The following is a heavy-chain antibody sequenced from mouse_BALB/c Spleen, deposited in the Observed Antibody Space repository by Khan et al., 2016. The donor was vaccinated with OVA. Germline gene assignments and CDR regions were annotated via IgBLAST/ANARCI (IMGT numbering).Heavy chain of an antibody. CDR3: ATLYGDPIHY. J-gene: IGHJ3*01. CDR1: GFNIKDTY. Sequence: VQLKQSGAELVRPGASVKLSCTAAGFNIKDTYMHWVKQRPEQGLEWIGRIDPSNGDTKYDPKFQDKATIPTDTSSNTAYLQLSSLTSEDTAVDYGATLYGDPIHYWGQGTLVTVSA. V-gene: IGHV14-3*02. D-gene: IGHD2-13*01. CDR2: IDPSNGDT.